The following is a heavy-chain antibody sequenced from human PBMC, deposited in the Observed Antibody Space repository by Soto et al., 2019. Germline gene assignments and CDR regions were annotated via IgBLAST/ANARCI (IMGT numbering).Heavy chain of an antibody. Sequence: QITLKESGPTLVKPTQTLTLTCTFSGFSLRTTGEGVGWIRQTPGKALEWLALIYWDADKRYSPSLKNRITISTDPAGRHVVVPMTNMDPAATGTYFCALRKSTITVATYFALWGQGAPVTVSS. D-gene: IGHD6-19*01. CDR2: IYWDADK. J-gene: IGHJ4*02. V-gene: IGHV2-5*02. CDR3: ALRKSTITVATYFAL. CDR1: GFSLRTTGEG.